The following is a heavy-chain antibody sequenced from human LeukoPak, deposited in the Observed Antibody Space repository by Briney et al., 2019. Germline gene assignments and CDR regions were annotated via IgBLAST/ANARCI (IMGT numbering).Heavy chain of an antibody. J-gene: IGHJ4*02. CDR1: GFIFTDYG. Sequence: GGSLRLSCAASGFIFTDYGMHWVRQAPGKGLEWLTFIRYDGSDKYYADSVKGRFTISRDNAKNTLYLQMNSLRAEDTAVYYCATYYYDSSGYYRNWGQGTLVTVPS. V-gene: IGHV3-30*02. CDR3: ATYYYDSSGYYRN. CDR2: IRYDGSDK. D-gene: IGHD3-22*01.